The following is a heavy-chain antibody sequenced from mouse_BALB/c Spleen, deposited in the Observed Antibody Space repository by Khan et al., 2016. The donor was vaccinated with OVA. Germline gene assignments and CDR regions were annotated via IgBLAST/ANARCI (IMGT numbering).Heavy chain of an antibody. CDR1: GFTFRSYG. CDR3: TTSYYWFSFDY. Sequence: VQLLQSGAELGRPGASVKLSCKTSGFTFRSYGMKWVKQRPGQGLEWIGNIYPGNGYTEYNEKVQGKAIMTTDKASNTAYLQLRSLTSEDSAIYFCTTSYYWFSFDYWGQGTTLTVSS. D-gene: IGHD2-14*01. J-gene: IGHJ2*01. V-gene: IGHV1S134*01. CDR2: IYPGNGYT.